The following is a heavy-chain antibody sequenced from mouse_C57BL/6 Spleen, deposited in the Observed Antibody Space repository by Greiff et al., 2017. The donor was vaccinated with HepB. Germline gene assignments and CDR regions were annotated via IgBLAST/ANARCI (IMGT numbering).Heavy chain of an antibody. CDR2: ILPGSGST. CDR1: GYTFTGYW. V-gene: IGHV1-9*01. CDR3: ARGPNYYGSSFYFDY. D-gene: IGHD1-1*01. Sequence: VKLQQSGAELMKPGASVKLSCKATGYTFTGYWIEWVKQRPGHGLEWIGEILPGSGSTNYNEKFKGKATFTADTSSNTAYMQLSSLTTEDSAIYYCARGPNYYGSSFYFDYWGQGTTLTVSS. J-gene: IGHJ2*01.